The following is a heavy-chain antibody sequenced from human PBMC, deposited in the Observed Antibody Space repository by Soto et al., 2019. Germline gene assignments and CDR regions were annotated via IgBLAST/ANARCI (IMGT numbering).Heavy chain of an antibody. V-gene: IGHV1-18*04. Sequence: QVQLVQSGDEVKKPGASVKVSCKASGYPFTTYGITWVRQAPGQGLEWMGWISTYNGNTNYAQSLQGRVTMTRGTSSTTAYMELRSLRSDDTAVYYCARVMTTFGVVSKGPDHWGQGTLVTVPS. CDR3: ARVMTTFGVVSKGPDH. D-gene: IGHD3-3*01. CDR2: ISTYNGNT. J-gene: IGHJ4*02. CDR1: GYPFTTYG.